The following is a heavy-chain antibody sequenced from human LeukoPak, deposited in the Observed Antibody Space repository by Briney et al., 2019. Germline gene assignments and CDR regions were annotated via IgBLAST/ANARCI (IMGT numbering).Heavy chain of an antibody. J-gene: IGHJ6*02. CDR3: VRGYSFGPYGMDV. V-gene: IGHV3-64D*09. CDR1: GFPFSSYA. CDR2: SSDSGGST. Sequence: GGSLRLSCSASGFPFSSYAMHWVRQAPGKGLEYVSASSDSGGSTYYADSVKGRFTISRDNSKNTLYLQMSSLRAEDTAVYFCVRGYSFGPYGMDVWGQGTTVTVSS. D-gene: IGHD2-15*01.